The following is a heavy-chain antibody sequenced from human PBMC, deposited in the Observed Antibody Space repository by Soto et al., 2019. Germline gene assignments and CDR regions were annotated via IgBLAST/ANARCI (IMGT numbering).Heavy chain of an antibody. CDR1: GGTFSTSG. CDR2: IISIFGAS. V-gene: IGHV1-69*01. CDR3: ARDPRSSWALDAFDV. Sequence: QVHLVQSGAEMKKPGSSVRVSCEASGGTFSTSGIGWVRQAPGQGLEWMGGIISIFGASNYAPKFQGRITVCADEYTSTAYLEMSSVKSEDTFNYYCARDPRSSWALDAFDVWGPGTLIIVSS. D-gene: IGHD2-2*01. J-gene: IGHJ3*01.